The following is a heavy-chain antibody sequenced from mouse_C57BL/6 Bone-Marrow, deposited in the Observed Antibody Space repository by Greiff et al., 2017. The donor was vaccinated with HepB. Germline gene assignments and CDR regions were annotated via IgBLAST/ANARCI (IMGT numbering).Heavy chain of an antibody. Sequence: QVQLKEPGAELVKPGASVKLSCKASGYTFTSYWMHWVKQRPGRGLEWIGRIDPNSGGTKYNEKFKSKATLTVDKPSSTAYMQLSSLTSEDSAVYYCARDGYLDWYFDVWGTGTTVTVSS. CDR2: IDPNSGGT. CDR3: ARDGYLDWYFDV. V-gene: IGHV1-72*01. J-gene: IGHJ1*03. CDR1: GYTFTSYW. D-gene: IGHD2-3*01.